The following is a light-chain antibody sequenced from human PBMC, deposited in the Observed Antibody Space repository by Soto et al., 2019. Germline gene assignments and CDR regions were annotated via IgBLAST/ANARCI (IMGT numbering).Light chain of an antibody. CDR3: SSFTNSGTVV. J-gene: IGLJ2*01. CDR1: SSDVGGHNY. CDR2: EVN. V-gene: IGLV2-14*01. Sequence: QSVLTQPASVSESPGQSITISCTGTSSDVGGHNYVSWYQQHPGKAPKNMIYEVNNGPSGVSDRFSGSKSGNTASLTISGLQAEDEAYYYCSSFTNSGTVVFGGGTKLTVL.